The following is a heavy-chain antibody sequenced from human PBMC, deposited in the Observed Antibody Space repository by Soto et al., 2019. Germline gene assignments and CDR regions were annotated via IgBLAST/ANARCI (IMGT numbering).Heavy chain of an antibody. Sequence: GGSLRLSCTASGLTFTASTFHWVRQAPGKGLQWVAVISENGDRQYSTESVRGRFVISRDSSKNTLYLQMNSLRPEDTGVYFCARSLAPTISAPGYWGQAALVTVSS. CDR1: GLTFTAST. CDR3: ARSLAPTISAPGY. CDR2: ISENGDRQ. D-gene: IGHD3-10*01. J-gene: IGHJ4*02. V-gene: IGHV3-30*09.